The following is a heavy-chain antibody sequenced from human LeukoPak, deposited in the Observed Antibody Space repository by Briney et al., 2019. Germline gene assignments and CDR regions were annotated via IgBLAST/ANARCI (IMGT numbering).Heavy chain of an antibody. CDR1: GDSVSSTSYY. CDR2: IYSSGIT. V-gene: IGHV4-61*02. Sequence: SETLSLTCTVSGDSVSSTSYYWSWIRQPAGETLEWIGRIYSSGITDYNPSLKSRVTLSVDTSKNQVSLKLRSVTAADTAVYYCARGYGGSAFDIWGQGTMVTVSS. CDR3: ARGYGGSAFDI. J-gene: IGHJ3*02. D-gene: IGHD4-23*01.